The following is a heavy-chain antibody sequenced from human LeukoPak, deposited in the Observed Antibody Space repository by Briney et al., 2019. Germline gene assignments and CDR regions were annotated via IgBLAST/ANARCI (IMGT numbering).Heavy chain of an antibody. Sequence: GGSLRLSCAASGFTFDDYAMHWVRQAPGKGLEWVSSIGPTGTDRYYADSVRGRFTISRDNAKNSMYLQMDSLRDEDTAVYYCATETIGRHYDYWGQGTLLTVSS. J-gene: IGHJ4*02. CDR1: GFTFDDYA. CDR2: IGPTGTDR. CDR3: ATETIGRHYDY. V-gene: IGHV3-21*01. D-gene: IGHD1-14*01.